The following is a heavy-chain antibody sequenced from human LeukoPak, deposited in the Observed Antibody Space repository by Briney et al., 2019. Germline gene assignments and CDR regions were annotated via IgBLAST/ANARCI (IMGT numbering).Heavy chain of an antibody. CDR1: GYTFTSYG. CDR2: ISAYNGNT. CDR3: ATPITITGRTSDAFDI. Sequence: ASVKVSCKASGYTFTSYGISWVRQAPGQGLEWMGWISAYNGNTNYAQKLQGRVTMTTDTSTSTAYMELSSLRSEDTAVYYCATPITITGRTSDAFDIWGQGTMVTVSS. V-gene: IGHV1-18*01. J-gene: IGHJ3*02. D-gene: IGHD3-3*01.